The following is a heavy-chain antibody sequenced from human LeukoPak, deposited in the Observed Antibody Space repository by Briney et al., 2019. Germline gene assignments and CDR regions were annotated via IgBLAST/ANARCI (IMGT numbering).Heavy chain of an antibody. Sequence: ASVKVSCKASGGTFSSYAISWVRQAPGQGLEWMGRIIPIFGTANYAQKFQGRVTITTDESTRTAYMELSSLRSEDTAVYYCARDPEVGYCSGGSCYGQGYWGQGTLVTVSS. CDR2: IIPIFGTA. D-gene: IGHD2-15*01. J-gene: IGHJ4*02. CDR1: GGTFSSYA. CDR3: ARDPEVGYCSGGSCYGQGY. V-gene: IGHV1-69*05.